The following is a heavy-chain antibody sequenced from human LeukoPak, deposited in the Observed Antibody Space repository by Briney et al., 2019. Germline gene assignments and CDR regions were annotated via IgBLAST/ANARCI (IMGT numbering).Heavy chain of an antibody. CDR3: ARDQGTSTTAPKRKGRFDP. V-gene: IGHV3-33*01. CDR1: GFTFSNHG. Sequence: PGRSLRLSCAASGFTFSNHGMHWVRQAPGKGLEWVALIWYDGSNKEYAESVKGRFTISRDNSKNTLYLQMNSLRHEDTAVYYCARDQGTSTTAPKRKGRFDPWGQGTLVTVSS. J-gene: IGHJ5*02. D-gene: IGHD1-1*01. CDR2: IWYDGSNK.